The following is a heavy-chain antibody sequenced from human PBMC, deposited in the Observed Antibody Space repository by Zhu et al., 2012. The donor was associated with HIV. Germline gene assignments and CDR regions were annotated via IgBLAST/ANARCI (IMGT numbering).Heavy chain of an antibody. D-gene: IGHD3-10*01. CDR1: GVSISSGDYY. J-gene: IGHJ4*02. V-gene: IGHV4-30-4*08. CDR2: VYYSGIT. CDR3: ARYYYASGRTIDY. Sequence: QVQLQESGPGLVKPSQTLSLTRTVSGVSISSGDYYWSWIRQPPGKGLEWIGYVYYSGITYYNPSLKSRITISVDTSKNQFSLKLSSVTAADTAVYYCARYYYASGRTIDYWGQGTLVTVSS.